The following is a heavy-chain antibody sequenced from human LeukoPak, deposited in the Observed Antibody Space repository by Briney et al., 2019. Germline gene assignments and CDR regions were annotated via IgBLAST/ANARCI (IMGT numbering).Heavy chain of an antibody. CDR1: GFTFHDYA. J-gene: IGHJ4*02. D-gene: IGHD6-19*01. Sequence: GGSLRLPCAACGFTFHDYAIHWVRQSPGRGLEWVSLTNGDGRTTYADSVKGRFTISRDNSKNSLYLQMNSLRSEDTALYYCAKDIGTGWSFDYWGQGILVTVPS. CDR2: TNGDGRTT. CDR3: AKDIGTGWSFDY. V-gene: IGHV3-43*02.